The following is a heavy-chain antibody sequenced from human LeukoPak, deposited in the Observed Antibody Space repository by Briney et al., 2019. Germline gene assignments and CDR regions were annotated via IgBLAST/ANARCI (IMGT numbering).Heavy chain of an antibody. CDR3: ARGLSLGRYDYVWGSYRNPFFDY. CDR1: GGSFSGYY. Sequence: PSETLSLTCAVYGGSFSGYYWSWIRQPPGKGLEWIGEINHSGSTNYNPSLKSRVTISVDTSKNQFSLKLSSVTAADTAVYYCARGLSLGRYDYVWGSYRNPFFDYWGQGTLVTVSS. CDR2: INHSGST. J-gene: IGHJ4*02. V-gene: IGHV4-34*01. D-gene: IGHD3-16*02.